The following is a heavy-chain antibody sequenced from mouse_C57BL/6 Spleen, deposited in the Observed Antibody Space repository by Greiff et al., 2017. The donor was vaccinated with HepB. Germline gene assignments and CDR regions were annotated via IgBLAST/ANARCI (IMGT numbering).Heavy chain of an antibody. V-gene: IGHV1-50*01. D-gene: IGHD1-1*01. CDR1: GYTFTSYW. CDR3: AKYYGSRYLFDY. J-gene: IGHJ2*01. CDR2: IDPSDSYT. Sequence: VQLQQSGAELVKPGASVKLSCKASGYTFTSYWMQWVKQRPGQGLEWIGEIDPSDSYTNYNQKFKGKATLTVDTSSSTAYMQLSSLTSEDSAVYDCAKYYGSRYLFDYWGQGTTLTVSS.